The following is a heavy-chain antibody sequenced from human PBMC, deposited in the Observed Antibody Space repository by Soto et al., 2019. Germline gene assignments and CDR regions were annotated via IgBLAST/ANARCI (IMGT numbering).Heavy chain of an antibody. V-gene: IGHV1-69*06. J-gene: IGHJ6*02. Sequence: QVQLVQSGAEVKKPGSSVKVSCKASGGTFSSYAISWVRQAPGQGLEWMGGIIPIFGTANYAQKFQGRVTITADKSTSTAYMELSSLRSEDTAVYYCARARLWFGESKNYYYGMDVWGQGNTVTVSS. CDR1: GGTFSSYA. CDR3: ARARLWFGESKNYYYGMDV. CDR2: IIPIFGTA. D-gene: IGHD3-10*01.